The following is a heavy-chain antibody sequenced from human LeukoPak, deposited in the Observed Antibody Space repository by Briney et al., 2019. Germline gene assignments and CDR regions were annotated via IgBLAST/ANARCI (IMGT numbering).Heavy chain of an antibody. Sequence: GGSLRLSCAGSGITLSSYWMSWVRQAPGKGLEWVGNIKQDASEKYFVDSLRGRFTISRDNSENTLYLQMNNLRAEDTAVYYCAKSVQWLVLIDYWGQGTLVTVSS. CDR2: IKQDASEK. D-gene: IGHD6-19*01. J-gene: IGHJ4*02. CDR1: GITLSSYW. V-gene: IGHV3-7*05. CDR3: AKSVQWLVLIDY.